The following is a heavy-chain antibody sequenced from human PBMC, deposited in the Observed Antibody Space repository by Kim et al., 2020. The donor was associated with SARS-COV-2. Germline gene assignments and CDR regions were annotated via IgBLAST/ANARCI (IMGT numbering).Heavy chain of an antibody. CDR3: ARVSFRDFFWWYYFDY. J-gene: IGHJ4*02. D-gene: IGHD3-16*01. CDR1: GGSISSSNW. V-gene: IGHV4-4*02. CDR2: IYHSGST. Sequence: SETLSLTCAVSGGSISSSNWWSWVRQHPGKGLEWIGEIYHSGSTNYNPSLKSRVTISVDKSKNQFSLKLSSVTAADTAVYYCARVSFRDFFWWYYFDYWGQGTLVTVSS.